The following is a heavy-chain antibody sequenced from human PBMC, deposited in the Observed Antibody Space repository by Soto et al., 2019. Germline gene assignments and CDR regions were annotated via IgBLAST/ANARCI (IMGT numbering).Heavy chain of an antibody. CDR1: GYTFTCYY. V-gene: IGHV1-2*04. CDR2: INPNSGGT. J-gene: IGHJ3*02. CDR3: AGGGELDAFDI. D-gene: IGHD1-26*01. Sequence: ASVKVSCQASGYTFTCYYMHWVRQAPGQGLEWMGWINPNSGGTNYAQKFQGWVTMTKDTTISTAYMELSRLRSDDTAVYYCAGGGELDAFDIWGQGTMVTVSS.